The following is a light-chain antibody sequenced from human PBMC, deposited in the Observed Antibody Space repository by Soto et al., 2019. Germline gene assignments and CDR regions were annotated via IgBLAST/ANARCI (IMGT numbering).Light chain of an antibody. Sequence: QSVLTQPPSASGTPGQKVTISCSGSSSNIGDNYVYWHQQLPGTAPKLLIYRNNQRPSGVPDRFSGSKSGTSASLAISELRSEDEADYYCAAWDDSLSGYVFGPGTKVTVL. CDR1: SSNIGDNY. J-gene: IGLJ1*01. CDR3: AAWDDSLSGYV. V-gene: IGLV1-47*01. CDR2: RNN.